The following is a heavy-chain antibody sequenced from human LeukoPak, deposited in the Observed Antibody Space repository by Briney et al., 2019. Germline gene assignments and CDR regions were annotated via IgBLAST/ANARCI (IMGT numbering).Heavy chain of an antibody. CDR1: GFTFSGYS. CDR2: LGRSSSSI. CDR3: AREVGEGFDY. V-gene: IGHV3-21*01. D-gene: IGHD3-16*01. Sequence: GVTLRLSCAASGFTFSGYSMNWVRQAPGKGLEGVSSLGRSSSSIYYAYSGKGRITIARDNAKNLLDLHMNSLRAEDTAVYYCAREVGEGFDYWGQGTLVTVSS. J-gene: IGHJ4*02.